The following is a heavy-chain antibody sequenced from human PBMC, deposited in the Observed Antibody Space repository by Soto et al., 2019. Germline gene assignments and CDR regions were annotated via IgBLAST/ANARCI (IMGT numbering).Heavy chain of an antibody. CDR3: ARNYGHTFDI. J-gene: IGHJ3*02. CDR2: IYYSGST. Sequence: SETLSLTCTVSGGYIRSYYWSWIRQPPGKGLEWIGYIYYSGSTNYNPSLKSRVTISVDTSKNQFSLKLSSVTAADTAVYYCARNYGHTFDIWGQGTMVTVS. CDR1: GGYIRSYY. V-gene: IGHV4-59*01. D-gene: IGHD1-7*01.